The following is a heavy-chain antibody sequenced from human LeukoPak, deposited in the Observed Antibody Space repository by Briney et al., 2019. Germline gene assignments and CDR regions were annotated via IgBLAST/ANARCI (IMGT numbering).Heavy chain of an antibody. V-gene: IGHV3-21*01. D-gene: IGHD2-8*01. J-gene: IGHJ4*02. Sequence: GGSLRLSCAASGFTFSSCAMSWVRQAPGKGLEWVSAINKGGSFIKYADSVRGRFIVSRDNAKNLLFLQMNSLRVEGTALYFCAREVLDIVEPGTNTIDYWGQGTRVTVSS. CDR2: INKGGSFI. CDR1: GFTFSSCA. CDR3: AREVLDIVEPGTNTIDY.